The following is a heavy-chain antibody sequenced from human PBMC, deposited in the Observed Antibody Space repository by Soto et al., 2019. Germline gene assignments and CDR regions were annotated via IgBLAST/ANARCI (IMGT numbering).Heavy chain of an antibody. CDR3: ARHTPAISISDH. CDR2: IYYSGST. J-gene: IGHJ4*02. D-gene: IGHD2-15*01. V-gene: IGHV4-39*01. CDR1: GVSMSSSGYY. Sequence: SGTRCLTWTVPGVSMSSSGYYSGWIRQPPGKGLEWIGSIYYSGSTYYNPSLKSRVTISVDTSKNQFSLKLSSVTAADTAVYYCARHTPAISISDHWGQGTLVTVS.